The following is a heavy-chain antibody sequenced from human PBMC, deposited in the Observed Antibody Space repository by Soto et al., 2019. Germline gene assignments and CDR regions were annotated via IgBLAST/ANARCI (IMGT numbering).Heavy chain of an antibody. CDR3: TTDLWRIAVVVGSTGYFNP. D-gene: IGHD2-15*01. CDR1: GFTFSDAW. CDR2: IKSKSDGGTT. J-gene: IGHJ5*02. Sequence: GGSLRLSYAASGFTFSDAWMSWVRPAPGKGLDWVGRIKSKSDGGTTEYAAPVRGRFTISRDDSKNTLYLQMNGLKTEDTAVYYCTTDLWRIAVVVGSTGYFNPWGQGTPVTVSS. V-gene: IGHV3-15*01.